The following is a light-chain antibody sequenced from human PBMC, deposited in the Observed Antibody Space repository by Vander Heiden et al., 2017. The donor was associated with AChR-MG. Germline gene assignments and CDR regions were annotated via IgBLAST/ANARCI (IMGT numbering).Light chain of an antibody. Sequence: EIVMTQSPATLAVSPGERATLPGRVMQSVGNTLAWYQQKPGQAPRLLINGASTRATGIPARFSGSGSGTEFTLTISSLQSEDFAVYYCQQYNNWPPITFGQGTRLEI. CDR3: QQYNNWPPIT. J-gene: IGKJ5*01. V-gene: IGKV3-15*01. CDR1: QSVGNT. CDR2: GAS.